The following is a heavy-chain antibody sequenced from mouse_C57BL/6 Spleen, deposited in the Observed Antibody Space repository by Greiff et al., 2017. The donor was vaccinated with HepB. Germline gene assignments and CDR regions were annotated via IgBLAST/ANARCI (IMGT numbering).Heavy chain of an antibody. CDR3: ARDYGNYYYYFDY. D-gene: IGHD2-1*01. Sequence: QVQLQQSGAELVKPGASVKISCKASGYAFSSYWMNWVKQRPGKGLGWIGQIYPGDGDTNYNGKFKGKATLTADKSSSTAYMQLSSLTSEDSAVYFCARDYGNYYYYFDYWGQGTTLTVSS. J-gene: IGHJ2*01. CDR2: IYPGDGDT. V-gene: IGHV1-80*01. CDR1: GYAFSSYW.